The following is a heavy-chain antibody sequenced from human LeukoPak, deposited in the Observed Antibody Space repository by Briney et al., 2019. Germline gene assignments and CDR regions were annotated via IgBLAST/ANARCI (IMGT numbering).Heavy chain of an antibody. V-gene: IGHV4-59*01. Sequence: SETLSLTCTVSGASISNYYWSWIRQPPGKGLEWIGYIYYSGSTNYNPSLKSRVTISVDTSKNQFSLKLSSVTAADTAVYYCARERIQYYDFWSGYPTSYYYYGMDVWGQGTTVTVSS. CDR1: GASISNYY. CDR2: IYYSGST. J-gene: IGHJ6*02. CDR3: ARERIQYYDFWSGYPTSYYYYGMDV. D-gene: IGHD3-3*01.